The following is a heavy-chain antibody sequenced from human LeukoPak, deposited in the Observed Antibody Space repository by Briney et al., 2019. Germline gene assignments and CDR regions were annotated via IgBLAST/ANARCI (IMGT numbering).Heavy chain of an antibody. CDR1: GFTFSSYE. CDR3: ARTMYSNYFFDY. V-gene: IGHV3-48*03. CDR2: ISSSGSTI. Sequence: PGGSLRLSCTACGFTFSSYEMNWVRQAPGKGLEWVSYISSSGSTIYYADSVKGRSAISRDNAKNSLYLQMNSLRAEDTAVYYCARTMYSNYFFDYWGQGTLVTVSS. J-gene: IGHJ4*02. D-gene: IGHD4-11*01.